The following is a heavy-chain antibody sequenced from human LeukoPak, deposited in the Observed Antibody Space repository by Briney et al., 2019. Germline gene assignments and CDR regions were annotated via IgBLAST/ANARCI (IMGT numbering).Heavy chain of an antibody. Sequence: SETLSLTCTVSGGSISSYYWSWIRQPPGKGLEWIGYIYYSGSTNYNPSLKSRVTIPVDTSKNQFSLKLSSVTAADTAVYYCARGQDYVWGSYRSYYYYGMDVWGQGTTVTVSS. V-gene: IGHV4-59*01. D-gene: IGHD3-16*02. CDR3: ARGQDYVWGSYRSYYYYGMDV. CDR1: GGSISSYY. J-gene: IGHJ6*02. CDR2: IYYSGST.